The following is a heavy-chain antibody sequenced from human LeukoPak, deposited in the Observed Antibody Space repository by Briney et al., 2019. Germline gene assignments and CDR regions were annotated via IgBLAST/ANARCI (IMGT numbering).Heavy chain of an antibody. CDR1: GFTFSSSA. D-gene: IGHD7-27*01. J-gene: IGHJ6*02. V-gene: IGHV3-30-3*01. CDR2: ISYDGSNK. CDR3: ARGLTGDLRTGYYGMDV. Sequence: PGGSLRLSCAASGFTFSSSAMSWVRQVPGKGLEWVAVISYDGSNKYYADSVKGRFTISRDNSKNTLYLQMNSLRAEDTAVYYCARGLTGDLRTGYYGMDVWGQGTTVTVSS.